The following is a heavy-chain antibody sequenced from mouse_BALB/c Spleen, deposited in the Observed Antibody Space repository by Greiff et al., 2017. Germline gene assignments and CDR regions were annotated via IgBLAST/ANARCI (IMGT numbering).Heavy chain of an antibody. CDR1: GYTFTSST. V-gene: IGHV1-4*01. Sequence: QVQLQQSGAELARPGASVKMSCKASGYTFTSSTMHWVKQRPGQGLEWIGYINPSSGYTNYNQKFKDKATLTADKSSSTAYMQLSSLTSEDSAVYYCARDYGRNYWGQGTSVTVSS. D-gene: IGHD1-1*01. CDR2: INPSSGYT. CDR3: ARDYGRNY. J-gene: IGHJ4*01.